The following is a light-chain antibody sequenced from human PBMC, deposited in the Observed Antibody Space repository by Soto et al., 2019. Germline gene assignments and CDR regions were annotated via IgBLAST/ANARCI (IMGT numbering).Light chain of an antibody. CDR2: AAS. V-gene: IGKV1-9*01. J-gene: IGKJ2*01. CDR3: QQLNSYPHT. Sequence: DIQLTQSPSFLSASVGDRVTITCRASQGISSYLAWYQQKPGKAPKLLIYAASTLQSGVPSRFSGSGSGTAFTLTISSLQHEDFATYYCQQLNSYPHTFGQGTKLEIK. CDR1: QGISSY.